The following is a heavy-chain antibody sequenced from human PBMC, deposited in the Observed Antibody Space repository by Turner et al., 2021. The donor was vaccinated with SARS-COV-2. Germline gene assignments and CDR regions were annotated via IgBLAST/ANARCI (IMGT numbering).Heavy chain of an antibody. CDR3: AREAGPYSSGYNCWFDP. J-gene: IGHJ5*02. V-gene: IGHV4-59*01. Sequence: QVQLQESGPGLVNPSETLSFTCTDSGGSISSYYWSWIRQPPGKGLEWIGYIFYSESTNDNPSLKIRVTISVDTSNIQFSLKLSSVTAADTAVYYCAREAGPYSSGYNCWFDPWGQGTLVTVSS. CDR1: GGSISSYY. CDR2: IFYSEST. D-gene: IGHD3-22*01.